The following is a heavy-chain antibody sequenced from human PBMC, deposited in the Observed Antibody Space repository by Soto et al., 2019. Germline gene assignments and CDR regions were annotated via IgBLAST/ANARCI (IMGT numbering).Heavy chain of an antibody. CDR3: PKDEVALLWFGGGDV. V-gene: IGHV3-23*01. J-gene: IGHJ6*02. Sequence: EVQLLESGGGLGQPGGSLRLSCAASGFTFSSYAMSWVRQAPGKGLEWVSTISGGGGTTYHADSVKGRFTISRDNSKNTLYLQMNSLRAEDTAVYYCPKDEVALLWFGGGDVWGQGTTVTVSS. CDR2: ISGGGGTT. CDR1: GFTFSSYA. D-gene: IGHD3-10*01.